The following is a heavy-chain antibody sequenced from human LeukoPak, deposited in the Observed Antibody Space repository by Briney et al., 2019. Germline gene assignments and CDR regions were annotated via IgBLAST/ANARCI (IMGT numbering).Heavy chain of an antibody. Sequence: GGSLRLSCAASGFTFSSYWMSWVRQTPGKGLEWVANIKQDGSEKYYVDSVKGRFTISRDNAEKSVYLQMNSLSADDTAVYYCASAGYYSRGYSYYYMDVWGKGTTVTVSS. CDR3: ASAGYYSRGYSYYYMDV. CDR2: IKQDGSEK. J-gene: IGHJ6*03. V-gene: IGHV3-7*01. CDR1: GFTFSSYW. D-gene: IGHD3-3*01.